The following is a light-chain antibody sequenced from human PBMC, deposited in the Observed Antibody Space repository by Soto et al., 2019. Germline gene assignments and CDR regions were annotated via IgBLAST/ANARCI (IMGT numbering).Light chain of an antibody. CDR1: QDIGSA. Sequence: EVVLTQSPATLSVSPGDRATLSCRASQDIGSAVAWYHQRSGQAPRLLIYGASTRATGIPARFSGSGSGTDLTITISGLQPEDFESYYCQQCYSPPLSFGGGTKVDIK. V-gene: IGKV3-15*01. CDR3: QQCYSPPLS. CDR2: GAS. J-gene: IGKJ4*01.